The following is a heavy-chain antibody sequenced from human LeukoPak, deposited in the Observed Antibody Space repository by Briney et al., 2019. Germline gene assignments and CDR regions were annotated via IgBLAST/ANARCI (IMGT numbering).Heavy chain of an antibody. Sequence: SGGSLRLSCAASGFTFSSYAMSWVRQAPRKGLEWVSAISGSGGSTHYADSVKGRFTISRDNSKNTLYLQMNSLRSEDTAVYYCAKDAPGFFGVVTPFDYWGQGTLVTVSS. CDR3: AKDAPGFFGVVTPFDY. CDR1: GFTFSSYA. D-gene: IGHD3-3*01. J-gene: IGHJ4*02. V-gene: IGHV3-23*01. CDR2: ISGSGGST.